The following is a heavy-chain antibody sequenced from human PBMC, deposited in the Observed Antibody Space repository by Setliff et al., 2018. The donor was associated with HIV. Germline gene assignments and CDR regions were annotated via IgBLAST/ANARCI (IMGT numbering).Heavy chain of an antibody. Sequence: SETLSLTCAVYGGSFSGYYWSWIRQPPGKGLEWIGSIYHSGSTYYNPSLKSRVTISMDTPKNQFSLKLSSVTAADTAVYYCARERQWLERDYFDYWGQGTLVTVSS. J-gene: IGHJ4*02. V-gene: IGHV4-34*01. CDR2: IYHSGST. CDR3: ARERQWLERDYFDY. CDR1: GGSFSGYY. D-gene: IGHD6-19*01.